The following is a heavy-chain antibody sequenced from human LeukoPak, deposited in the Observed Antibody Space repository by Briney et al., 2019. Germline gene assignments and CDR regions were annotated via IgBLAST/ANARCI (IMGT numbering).Heavy chain of an antibody. Sequence: GGSLRLSCAASGFTVSSNYMSWVRQAPGKGLEWVSVIYSGGSTYYADSVKGRFTISRDNSKNTLYLQVNSLRAEDTAVYYCARSKTSSSWYGNWFDPWGQGTLVTVPS. V-gene: IGHV3-53*01. J-gene: IGHJ5*02. CDR3: ARSKTSSSWYGNWFDP. D-gene: IGHD6-13*01. CDR1: GFTVSSNY. CDR2: IYSGGST.